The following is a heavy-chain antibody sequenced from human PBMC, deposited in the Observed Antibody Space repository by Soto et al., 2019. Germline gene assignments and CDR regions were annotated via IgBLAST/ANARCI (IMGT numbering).Heavy chain of an antibody. CDR3: GRDAGGRGDGAFDI. D-gene: IGHD3-16*01. CDR2: IYYSGST. J-gene: IGHJ3*02. V-gene: IGHV4-59*01. Sequence: SETLSLTCTVSGASINSYYWSWIRQPPGKGLEWIGYIYYSGSTNYNPSLKSRVTISEDTSKNQFSLKLSSVTAADTAVYYCGRDAGGRGDGAFDIWGQGTMVTASS. CDR1: GASINSYY.